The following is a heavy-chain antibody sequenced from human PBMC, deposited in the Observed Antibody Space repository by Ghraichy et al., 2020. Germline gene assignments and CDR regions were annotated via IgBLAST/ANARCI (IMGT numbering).Heavy chain of an antibody. D-gene: IGHD3-9*01. CDR1: GYTFTSYG. J-gene: IGHJ5*02. V-gene: IGHV1-18*01. CDR3: ARGPYYDILTGQVPFDP. Sequence: ASVKVACKASGYTFTSYGISWVRQAPGQGLEWMGWISAYNGNTNYARKLQGRVTMTTDTSMSTAYMELRSLRSDDTAVYYCARGPYYDILTGQVPFDPWGQGTLVTVSS. CDR2: ISAYNGNT.